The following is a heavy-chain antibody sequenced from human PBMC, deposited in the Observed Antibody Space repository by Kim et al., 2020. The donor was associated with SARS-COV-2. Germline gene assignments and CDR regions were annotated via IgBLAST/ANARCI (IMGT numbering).Heavy chain of an antibody. J-gene: IGHJ5*01. CDR3: ARDHYDSTFVDS. V-gene: IGHV3-48*03. CDR2: IICNGTNI. Sequence: GGSLRLSCAASGFTFSSYDMNWVRQAPGKGLEWVSYIICNGTNIYYADSVRGRFTISRDNSKNTLFLQMNSLRVDDTAVYYCARDHYDSTFVDS. D-gene: IGHD3-3*02. CDR1: GFTFSSYD.